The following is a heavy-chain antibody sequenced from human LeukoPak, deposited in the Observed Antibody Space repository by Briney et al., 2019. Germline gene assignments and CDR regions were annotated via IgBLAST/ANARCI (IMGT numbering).Heavy chain of an antibody. CDR2: ISAYNGNT. Sequence: AASVKVSCKASGYTFTSYGISWVRQAPGQGLEWMGWISAYNGNTNYAQKLQGRATMTTDTSTSTAYMELRSLRSDDTAVYYCARDYEVRRNWFDPWGQGTLVTVSS. CDR3: ARDYEVRRNWFDP. D-gene: IGHD3-16*01. V-gene: IGHV1-18*01. CDR1: GYTFTSYG. J-gene: IGHJ5*02.